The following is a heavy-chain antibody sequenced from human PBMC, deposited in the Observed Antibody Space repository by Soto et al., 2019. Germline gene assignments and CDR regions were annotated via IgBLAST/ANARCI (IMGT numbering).Heavy chain of an antibody. CDR2: IYYSGST. D-gene: IGHD6-13*01. J-gene: IGHJ4*02. CDR3: ARASVPIYSSSWYFDY. Sequence: QVQLQESGPGLVKPSQTLSLTCTVSGGSISSGGYYWSWIRQHPGKGLEWIGYIYYSGSTYYNPSLKSRDTISVDTSKNQFSLKLSSVTAADTAVYYCARASVPIYSSSWYFDYWGQGTLVTVSS. V-gene: IGHV4-31*03. CDR1: GGSISSGGYY.